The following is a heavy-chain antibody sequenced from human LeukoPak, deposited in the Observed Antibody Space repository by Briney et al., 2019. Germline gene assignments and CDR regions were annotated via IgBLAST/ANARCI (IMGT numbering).Heavy chain of an antibody. D-gene: IGHD2-2*01. V-gene: IGHV4-30-2*01. CDR1: GVSISSGGYY. CDR3: ARGALVPAAIACFDY. Sequence: SQTLSLTCTVSGVSISSGGYYWSWIRQPPGKGLEWIGYIYHTGSTYYNPSLKSRVTISVDRSKNQFSLKLSSVTAANTAVYYCARGALVPAAIACFDYWGQGTQVTVSS. CDR2: IYHTGST. J-gene: IGHJ4*02.